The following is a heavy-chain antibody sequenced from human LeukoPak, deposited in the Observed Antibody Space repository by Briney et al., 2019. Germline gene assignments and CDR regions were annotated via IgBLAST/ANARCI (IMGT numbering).Heavy chain of an antibody. CDR2: INHSGST. V-gene: IGHV4-34*01. D-gene: IGHD3-10*01. CDR1: GGSLSGYY. J-gene: IGHJ4*02. CDR3: ARRRAYYYYGSGSPSYFDY. Sequence: SETLSLTCAVYGGSLSGYYWSWIRQPPGKGLEWIGEINHSGSTNYNPSLKSRVTISVDTSKNQFSLKLSSVTAADTAVYYCARRRAYYYYGSGSPSYFDYWGQGTLVTVSS.